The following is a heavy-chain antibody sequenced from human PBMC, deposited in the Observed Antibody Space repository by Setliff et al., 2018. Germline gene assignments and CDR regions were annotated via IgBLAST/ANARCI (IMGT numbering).Heavy chain of an antibody. CDR3: AKAASPLFAIVGVEYYFDS. Sequence: LRLSCAASGFTFSTYSMSWVRQAPGRGLEWVSGISATGSSTYYADSVKGRFTISRDNSKSSLYLQMNSLRAEDTAVYYCAKAASPLFAIVGVEYYFDSWGQGILVTVSS. CDR1: GFTFSTYS. J-gene: IGHJ4*02. D-gene: IGHD3-3*01. V-gene: IGHV3-23*01. CDR2: ISATGSST.